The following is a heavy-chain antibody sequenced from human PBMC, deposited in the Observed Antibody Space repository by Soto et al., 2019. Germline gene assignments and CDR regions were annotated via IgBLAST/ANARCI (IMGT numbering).Heavy chain of an antibody. CDR1: GASIRTYS. J-gene: IGHJ3*02. Sequence: PSETLSLTCTVSGASIRTYSWSWIRQSAGKGLEWIGHMYTNGRTNYIPSLKSRITMSVDTSKNQFSLNLKFVTAADTAVYFFAKDQSEAADIWGQGTMVT. CDR3: AKDQSEAADI. V-gene: IGHV4-4*07. CDR2: MYTNGRT.